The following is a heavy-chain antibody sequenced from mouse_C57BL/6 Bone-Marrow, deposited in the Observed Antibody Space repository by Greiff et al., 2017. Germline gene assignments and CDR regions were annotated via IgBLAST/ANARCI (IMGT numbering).Heavy chain of an antibody. J-gene: IGHJ1*03. V-gene: IGHV5-2*01. CDR2: INSDGGST. CDR3: ERQPTMVFDWYFEV. D-gene: IGHD2-10*01. Sequence: EVKLVESGGGLVQPGESLKLSCESNEYEFPSHDMSWVRKTPEKRLELVAAINSDGGSTYYPDTMERRFIISRDNTKKTLYLQMSSLRSEDTALYYCERQPTMVFDWYFEVWGTGTTVTVSS. CDR1: EYEFPSHD.